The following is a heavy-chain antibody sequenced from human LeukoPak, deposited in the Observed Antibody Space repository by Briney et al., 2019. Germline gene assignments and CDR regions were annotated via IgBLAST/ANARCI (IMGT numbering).Heavy chain of an antibody. D-gene: IGHD4-17*01. Sequence: SVKVSCKASGYTFTSYGISRVRQAPGQGLEWMGWISAYNGNTNYAQKLQGRVTMTTDTSTSTAYMELRSLRSDDTAVYYCARNDYGDRAVAFDIWGQGTMVTVSS. CDR3: ARNDYGDRAVAFDI. CDR1: GYTFTSYG. J-gene: IGHJ3*02. CDR2: ISAYNGNT. V-gene: IGHV1-18*04.